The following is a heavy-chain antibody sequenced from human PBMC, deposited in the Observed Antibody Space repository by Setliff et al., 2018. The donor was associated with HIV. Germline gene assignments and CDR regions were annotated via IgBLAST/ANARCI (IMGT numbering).Heavy chain of an antibody. D-gene: IGHD3-22*01. CDR1: GFTVNSGA. CDR2: ISGSGANP. V-gene: IGHV3-23*01. J-gene: IGHJ3*01. CDR3: AKDRFSDSSAPGDAFDV. Sequence: PGGSLRLSCAGSGFTVNSGAMTWVRQAPGKGLEWVSGISGSGANPYNADFVEGRFTVSRDNSKNTLYLQLNSLRAEDTAVYYCAKDRFSDSSAPGDAFDVWGVGTLVTVSS.